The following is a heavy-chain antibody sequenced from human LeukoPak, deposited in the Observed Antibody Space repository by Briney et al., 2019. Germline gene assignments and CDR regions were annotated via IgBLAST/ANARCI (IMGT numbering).Heavy chain of an antibody. CDR3: ARADWDTAMIDY. CDR1: GFTFSDSY. CDR2: ISNSGHII. J-gene: IGHJ4*02. V-gene: IGHV3-11*04. D-gene: IGHD5-18*01. Sequence: PGGSLRLSCAASGFTFSDSYMSWIRQSPGKGLEWVSHISNSGHIIYYADSVKGRFTISRDNAKNSLYLQMNSLRAEDTAVYYCARADWDTAMIDYWGQGTLVTVSS.